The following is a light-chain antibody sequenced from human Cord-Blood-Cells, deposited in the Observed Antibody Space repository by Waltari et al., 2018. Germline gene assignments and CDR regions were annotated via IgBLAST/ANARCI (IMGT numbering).Light chain of an antibody. CDR2: WAS. CDR1: QSVLYSSNNKNY. J-gene: IGKJ1*01. Sequence: DIVMTQSPDSLAVSLGERATINCKSSQSVLYSSNNKNYLAWYQRKPGQPPKLLSYWASTREPGVLVRFSGSGSGTDFTLSISILQVEDVAVYYCQQYVSPTTFGQGTKVDIK. CDR3: QQYVSPTT. V-gene: IGKV4-1*01.